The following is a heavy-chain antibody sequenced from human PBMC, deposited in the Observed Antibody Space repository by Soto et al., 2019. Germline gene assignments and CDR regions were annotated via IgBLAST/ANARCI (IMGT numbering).Heavy chain of an antibody. CDR1: GFTFSSYA. Sequence: EVQLLESGGDLVQPGGSLRLSCAASGFTFSSYAMSWVRQAPGKGLEWVSGISNRIGRTYYSTSVRGRFTTSRDNFKNTLYRQMNSLRAEDTAVYYCAKGFSGYNLTWFDPWGQGTLVTVSS. CDR3: AKGFSGYNLTWFDP. D-gene: IGHD5-12*01. CDR2: ISNRIGRT. V-gene: IGHV3-23*01. J-gene: IGHJ5*02.